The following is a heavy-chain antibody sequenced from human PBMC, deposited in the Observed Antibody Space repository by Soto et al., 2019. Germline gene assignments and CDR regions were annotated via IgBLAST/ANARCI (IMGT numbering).Heavy chain of an antibody. J-gene: IGHJ6*02. CDR2: IIPIFGTE. CDR3: ARDIGYYCSSTSCPTLEHYGREV. V-gene: IGHV1-69*06. CDR1: GGTFSSYA. D-gene: IGHD2-2*01. Sequence: SVNVSCKASGGTFSSYAISWVRQAPGQGLEWMGGIIPIFGTENYAQKFQGRVTITADKSTSTAYMELSRLRSEDTAVYYCARDIGYYCSSTSCPTLEHYGREVWGQGTTVIVSS.